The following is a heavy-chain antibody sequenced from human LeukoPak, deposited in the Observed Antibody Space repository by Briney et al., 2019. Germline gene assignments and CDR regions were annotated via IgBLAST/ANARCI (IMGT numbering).Heavy chain of an antibody. CDR3: ALSDAYSYYFDY. CDR2: VNPNSGGT. Sequence: SVKVSCKASGYTFTGYYIHWVRQAPGQGLERMGWVNPNSGGTNYAQRFQGRVTMTRDTSISTAYMELSRLKSDDTAVYYCALSDAYSYYFDYWGQGTLVTVSS. V-gene: IGHV1-2*02. J-gene: IGHJ4*02. D-gene: IGHD3-16*01. CDR1: GYTFTGYY.